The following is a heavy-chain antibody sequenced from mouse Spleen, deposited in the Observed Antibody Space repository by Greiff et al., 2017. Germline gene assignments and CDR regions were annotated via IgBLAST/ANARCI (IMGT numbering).Heavy chain of an antibody. CDR3: ARTVVATEGFAY. Sequence: VKLMESGPGLVAPSQSLSITCTVSGFSLTNYAVHWVRQSPGKGLEWLGVIWSDGSTDYNAAFISRLSISKDNSKSQVFFKMNSLQADDTAIYYCARTVVATEGFAYWGQGTLVTVSA. V-gene: IGHV2-4-1*01. J-gene: IGHJ3*01. CDR1: GFSLTNYA. CDR2: IWSDGST. D-gene: IGHD1-1*01.